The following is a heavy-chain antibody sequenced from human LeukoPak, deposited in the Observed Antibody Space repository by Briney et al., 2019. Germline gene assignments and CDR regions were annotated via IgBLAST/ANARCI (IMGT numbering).Heavy chain of an antibody. CDR2: TYYRSKWYN. CDR1: GDSVSSNSAA. D-gene: IGHD3-9*01. V-gene: IGHV6-1*01. J-gene: IGHJ6*02. CDR3: ARTRYYDILTGYGMDV. Sequence: QSQTLSLTCAISGDSVSSNSAAWNWIRQSPSRGLEWLGRTYYRSKWYNDYAVSVKSRITINPDTSKNQFSLQLNSVTPEDTAVYYCARTRYYDILTGYGMDVWGQGTTVTVSS.